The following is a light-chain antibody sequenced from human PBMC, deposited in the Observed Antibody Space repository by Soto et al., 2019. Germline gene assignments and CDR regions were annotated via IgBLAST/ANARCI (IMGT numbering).Light chain of an antibody. CDR3: QQYDSSPRT. V-gene: IGKV3-20*01. CDR2: GAS. Sequence: DIVLTQSPCTLSLSPGERATLSCRASQSININYLSWYQQKPGQGPRLLMYGASSRTTGIPDRFSGSGSGTDFTLTISRLEPEDFAMYYCQQYDSSPRTFGQGTKVEIK. J-gene: IGKJ1*01. CDR1: QSININY.